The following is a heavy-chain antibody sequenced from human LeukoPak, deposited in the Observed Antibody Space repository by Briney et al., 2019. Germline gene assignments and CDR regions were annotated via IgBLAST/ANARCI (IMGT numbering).Heavy chain of an antibody. CDR2: IRYDGSNK. J-gene: IGHJ3*02. CDR1: GFTFSSYG. Sequence: GGSLRLSCAASGFTFSSYGMHWVRQAPGKGLEWVAFIRYDGSNKYYADSVKGRFTISRDNAKNSLYLQMNSLRAEDTAVYYCARVYSSSWYPDAFGIWGQGTMVTVSS. CDR3: ARVYSSSWYPDAFGI. D-gene: IGHD6-13*01. V-gene: IGHV3-30*02.